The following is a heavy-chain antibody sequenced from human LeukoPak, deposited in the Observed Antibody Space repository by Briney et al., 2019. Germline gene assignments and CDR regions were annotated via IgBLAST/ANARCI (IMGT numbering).Heavy chain of an antibody. CDR2: INPSVGST. D-gene: IGHD6-6*01. CDR3: ARDQREGIAARPGLNAFDI. J-gene: IGHJ3*02. Sequence: GASVKVSCKASGYTFTSYYMHWVRQAPGQGLEWMGIINPSVGSTSYAQKFQGRVTMTRDTSTSTVYMELSSLRSEDTAVYYCARDQREGIAARPGLNAFDIWGQGTMVTVSS. V-gene: IGHV1-46*01. CDR1: GYTFTSYY.